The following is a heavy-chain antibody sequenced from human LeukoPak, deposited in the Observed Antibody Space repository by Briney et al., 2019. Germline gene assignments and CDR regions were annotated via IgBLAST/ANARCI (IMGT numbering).Heavy chain of an antibody. D-gene: IGHD3-10*01. CDR3: ARVDASTYGSGKICRR. CDR2: MNPNSGNT. J-gene: IGHJ4*02. Sequence: GASVKVSCKASGYTFTSYDINWVRQATGQGLEWMGWMNPNSGNTGYAQKFQGRVTMTRNTSTTTAYMELSSLTSEGTAVYYCARVDASTYGSGKICRRWGQGTLVTVSS. CDR1: GYTFTSYD. V-gene: IGHV1-8*01.